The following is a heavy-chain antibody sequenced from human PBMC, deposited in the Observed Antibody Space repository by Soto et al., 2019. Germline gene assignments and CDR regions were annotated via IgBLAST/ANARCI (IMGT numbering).Heavy chain of an antibody. CDR2: INHSGST. D-gene: IGHD4-17*01. J-gene: IGHJ4*02. CDR3: ARGGYGYYKGLNY. Sequence: QVQLQQWGAGLLKPSETLSLTCAVYGGSFSDYYWSWIRQPPGKGLEWIGEINHSGSTNYNPSLKYRVSRTVETSKNHFSPKRSSVSAADTAVYYCARGGYGYYKGLNYWCQGSLITVSS. V-gene: IGHV4-34*01. CDR1: GGSFSDYY.